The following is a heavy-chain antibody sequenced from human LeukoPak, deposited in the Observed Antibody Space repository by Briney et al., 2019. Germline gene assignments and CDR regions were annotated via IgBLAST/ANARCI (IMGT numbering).Heavy chain of an antibody. CDR1: EFTLSSYA. CDR2: ISGNGAHP. V-gene: IGHV3-23*01. D-gene: IGHD3-22*01. J-gene: IGHJ4*02. Sequence: GGSLRLSCAASEFTLSSYAMSWVRQAPGKGLEWVSSISGNGAHPYYADSVKGRFTTSRDFSRNAVYLQMSSLRVEDTAEYYCAKAVDGRGYYFERGADFWGQGTMVTVSS. CDR3: AKAVDGRGYYFERGADF.